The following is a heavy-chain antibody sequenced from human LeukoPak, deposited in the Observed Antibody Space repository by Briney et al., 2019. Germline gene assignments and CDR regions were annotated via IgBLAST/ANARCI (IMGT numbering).Heavy chain of an antibody. V-gene: IGHV4-39*01. Sequence: PSETLSLTCAVSGGSISTTDFGWAWIRQPPGQGLEWIATISSSGKSYYNPYLMSRVTISVDTSKNQFSLDVTSVTAADTGLFYCARFKGGTGFDYWGRGILVIVS. J-gene: IGHJ4*02. CDR1: GGSISTTDFG. D-gene: IGHD1-26*01. CDR2: ISSSGKS. CDR3: ARFKGGTGFDY.